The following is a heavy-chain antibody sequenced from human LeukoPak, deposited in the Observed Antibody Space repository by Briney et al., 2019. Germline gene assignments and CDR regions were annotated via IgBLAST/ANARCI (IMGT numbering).Heavy chain of an antibody. Sequence: GGSLRLSCAASGFTFSSYSMNWVRQAPGKGLEWVSAISGSGGSTYYADSVKGRFTISRDNSKNTLYLQMNSLRAEDTAVYYCAKDPKLELHPWFDPWGQGTLVTVSS. CDR1: GFTFSSYS. J-gene: IGHJ5*02. V-gene: IGHV3-23*01. CDR2: ISGSGGST. D-gene: IGHD1-7*01. CDR3: AKDPKLELHPWFDP.